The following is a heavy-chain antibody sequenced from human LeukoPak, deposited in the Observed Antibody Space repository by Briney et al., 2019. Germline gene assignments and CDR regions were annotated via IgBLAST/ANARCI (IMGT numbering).Heavy chain of an antibody. CDR3: AHIQNILTGYHRSQYNWFDP. D-gene: IGHD3-9*01. J-gene: IGHJ5*02. Sequence: ESGPTLVKPTQTLTLTCTFSGFSLSTSGMGVGWIRQPPGKALEWLALIYWDDDKRYSPSLKSRLTITKDTSKNQVVLTMTNMDPVDTATYYCAHIQNILTGYHRSQYNWFDPWGQGTLVTVSS. CDR2: IYWDDDK. CDR1: GFSLSTSGMG. V-gene: IGHV2-5*02.